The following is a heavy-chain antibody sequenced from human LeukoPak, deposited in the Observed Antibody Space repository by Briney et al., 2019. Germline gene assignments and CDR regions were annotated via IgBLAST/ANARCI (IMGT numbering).Heavy chain of an antibody. CDR3: ATFKGPFNWFDP. J-gene: IGHJ5*02. V-gene: IGHV3-23*01. Sequence: PGGSLRLSCAAAGFTFSNYAMQWVRQAPGKGLEWVSAISGSGGATHYADSVKGRFTISRDNSKNTLYLQVNSLRPEDTAVYYCATFKGPFNWFDPWGQGTLVTVSS. CDR2: ISGSGGAT. CDR1: GFTFSNYA.